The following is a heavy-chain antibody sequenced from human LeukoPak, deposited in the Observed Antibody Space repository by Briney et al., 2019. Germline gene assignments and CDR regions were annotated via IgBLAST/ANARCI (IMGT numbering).Heavy chain of an antibody. CDR2: ISSTSGTI. Sequence: GGSLRLSCAASGFTFSSYSMIWVRQAPGKGLEWLSYISSTSGTIYYADSVKGRFTISRDNAKNSLYLQMNSLRAEDTAVYYCVRQLVSWGQGTLVIVSS. CDR3: VRQLVS. D-gene: IGHD3-10*01. J-gene: IGHJ5*02. CDR1: GFTFSSYS. V-gene: IGHV3-48*01.